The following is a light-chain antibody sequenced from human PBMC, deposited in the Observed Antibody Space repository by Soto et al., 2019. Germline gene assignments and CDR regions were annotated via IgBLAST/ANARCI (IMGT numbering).Light chain of an antibody. CDR2: GAS. CDR1: QSVASAY. V-gene: IGKV3-20*01. J-gene: IGKJ1*01. Sequence: EIVLTQSPGTLSLSPGERASLSCRASQSVASAYLAWYQHKPGQAPRLLIFGASSRATGIPDRFSGSGSGTDFTLTISRREPEDYAVYYCQQYGASRWTFGQGTKVEAK. CDR3: QQYGASRWT.